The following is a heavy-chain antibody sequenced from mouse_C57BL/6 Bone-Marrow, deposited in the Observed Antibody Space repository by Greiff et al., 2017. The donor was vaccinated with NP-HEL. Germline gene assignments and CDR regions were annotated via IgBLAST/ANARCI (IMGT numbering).Heavy chain of an antibody. Sequence: EVQLQQSGPELVKPGASVKISCKASGYTFTDYYMNWVKQSHGKSLEWIGDINPNNGGTSYNQKFKGKATLTVDKSSSTAYMELRSLTSEDSAVYYGARGIYGSSHWYFDVWGTGTTVTVSS. J-gene: IGHJ1*03. CDR3: ARGIYGSSHWYFDV. CDR1: GYTFTDYY. V-gene: IGHV1-26*01. D-gene: IGHD1-1*01. CDR2: INPNNGGT.